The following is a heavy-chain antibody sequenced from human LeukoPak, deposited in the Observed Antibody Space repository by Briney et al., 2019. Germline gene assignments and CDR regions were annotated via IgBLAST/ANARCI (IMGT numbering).Heavy chain of an antibody. CDR2: IYTSGST. V-gene: IGHV4-4*07. CDR3: ARVGSSSWYNWFDP. J-gene: IGHJ5*02. Sequence: SETLSLTCTVSGGSISSYYWSWIRQPAGKGLEWIGRIYTSGSTNYNPSLKSRVTISVDTSKNQFSLKLSSVTAADTAVYYCARVGSSSWYNWFDPWGQGTLVTVSS. D-gene: IGHD6-13*01. CDR1: GGSISSYY.